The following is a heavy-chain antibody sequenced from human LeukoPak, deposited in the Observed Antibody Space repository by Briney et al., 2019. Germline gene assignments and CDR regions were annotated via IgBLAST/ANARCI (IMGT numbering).Heavy chain of an antibody. CDR1: GLTFSGSA. CDR3: TRLSRSYGFSTTNLQYYYYYYMDV. J-gene: IGHJ6*03. V-gene: IGHV3-73*01. Sequence: GGSLRLSCAASGLTFSGSAMHWVRQASGEGREWVGRIRSKANSYAPAYAAAGKGRFSIPREESKDTAVPAMNSLKTEDTAVYYCTRLSRSYGFSTTNLQYYYYYYMDVWGKGTTVTVSS. D-gene: IGHD5-18*01. CDR2: IRSKANSYAP.